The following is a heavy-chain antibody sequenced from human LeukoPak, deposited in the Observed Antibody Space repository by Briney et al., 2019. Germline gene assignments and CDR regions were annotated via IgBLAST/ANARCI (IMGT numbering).Heavy chain of an antibody. V-gene: IGHV4-34*01. CDR1: GVSFSGYY. CDR3: ARHFGITRWLMGWFDP. Sequence: SETLSLTCAVYGVSFSGYYWSWIRQPPGKGLEWIGEINHSGSTNYNPSLKSRVTISVDTSKNQFSLKLSSVTAADTAVYYCARHFGITRWLMGWFDPWGQGTLVTVSS. J-gene: IGHJ5*02. CDR2: INHSGST. D-gene: IGHD3-3*02.